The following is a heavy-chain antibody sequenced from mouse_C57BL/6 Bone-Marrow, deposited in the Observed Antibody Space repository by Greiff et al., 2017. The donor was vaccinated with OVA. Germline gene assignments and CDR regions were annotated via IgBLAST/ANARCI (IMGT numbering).Heavy chain of an antibody. D-gene: IGHD3-2*02. CDR3: ATLTAQATGYAMDY. CDR2: IWSGGST. J-gene: IGHJ4*01. Sequence: VKLQESGPGLVQPSQSLSITCTVSGFSLTSYGVHWVRQSPGKGLEWLGVIWSGGSTDYNAAFISRLSISKDNSKSQVFFKMNSLQADDTAIYYCATLTAQATGYAMDYWGQGTSVTVSS. CDR1: GFSLTSYG. V-gene: IGHV2-2*01.